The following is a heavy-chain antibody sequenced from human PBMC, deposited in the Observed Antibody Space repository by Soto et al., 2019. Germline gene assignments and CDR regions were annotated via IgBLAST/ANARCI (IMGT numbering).Heavy chain of an antibody. CDR2: IYPGDSVT. CDR1: GYSFTSYW. J-gene: IGHJ5*02. Sequence: GESLKISCKGSGYSFTSYWIGWVRQIPGKGLEWMGVIYPGDSVTRYSPSFQGQVTISADKSIGTAYLQWSSLKASDTAIYYCARHSFFQPSAPWGQGTLVPVSS. V-gene: IGHV5-51*01. D-gene: IGHD2-2*01. CDR3: ARHSFFQPSAP.